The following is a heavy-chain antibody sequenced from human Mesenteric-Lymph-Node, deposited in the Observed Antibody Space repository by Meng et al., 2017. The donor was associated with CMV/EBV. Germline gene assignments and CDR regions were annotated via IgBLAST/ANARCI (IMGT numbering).Heavy chain of an antibody. Sequence: GGSLKISCAASGFTFTDYTLHWVRQAPGKGLEWVAVISYDGSYKSYVDSVKGRFTISRDNSKNTLYLQMNGLRAEDAAVYYCVRDKYCTSTNCYPNWFDPWGQGTLVTVSS. CDR1: GFTFTDYT. CDR3: VRDKYCTSTNCYPNWFDP. CDR2: ISYDGSYK. J-gene: IGHJ5*02. V-gene: IGHV3-30-3*01. D-gene: IGHD2-2*01.